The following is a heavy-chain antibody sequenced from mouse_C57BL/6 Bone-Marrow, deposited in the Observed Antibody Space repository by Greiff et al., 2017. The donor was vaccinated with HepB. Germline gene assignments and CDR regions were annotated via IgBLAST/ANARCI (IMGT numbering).Heavy chain of an antibody. J-gene: IGHJ3*01. V-gene: IGHV1-81*01. CDR1: GYTFTSYG. CDR2: IYPRSGNT. CDR3: ARSDDGYLAWFAY. D-gene: IGHD2-3*01. Sequence: QVHVKQSGAELARPGASVKLSCKASGYTFTSYGISWVKQRTGQGLEWIGEIYPRSGNTYYNEKFKGKATLTADKSSSTAYMELRSLTSEDSAVYFCARSDDGYLAWFAYWGQGTLVTVSA.